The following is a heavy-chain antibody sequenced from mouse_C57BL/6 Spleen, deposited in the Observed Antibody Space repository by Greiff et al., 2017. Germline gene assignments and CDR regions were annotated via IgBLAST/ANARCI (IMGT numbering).Heavy chain of an antibody. Sequence: QVQLQQPGAELVKPGASVKLSCKASGYTFTSYWMHWVKQRPGQGLEWIGMIHPNSGSTNYNEKFKSKATLTVDKSSSTAYMQLSSLTSEDSAVYYCARSRDYDRRAWFAYWGQGTLVTVSA. CDR2: IHPNSGST. CDR1: GYTFTSYW. V-gene: IGHV1-64*01. J-gene: IGHJ3*01. CDR3: ARSRDYDRRAWFAY. D-gene: IGHD2-4*01.